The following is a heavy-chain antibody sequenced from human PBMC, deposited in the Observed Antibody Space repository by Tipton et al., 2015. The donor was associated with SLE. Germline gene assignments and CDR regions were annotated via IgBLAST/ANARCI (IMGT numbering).Heavy chain of an antibody. J-gene: IGHJ4*02. Sequence: TLSLTCTVSGGSISSSSYYWGWIRQPPGKGLEWIGSIYYSGSTYYNPSLKSRVTISVDTSKNQFSLKLSSVTAADTAVYYCAPLLPPRSGYDYGGYWGQGTLVTVSS. CDR1: GGSISSSSYY. CDR3: APLLPPRSGYDYGGY. V-gene: IGHV4-39*01. CDR2: IYYSGST. D-gene: IGHD5-12*01.